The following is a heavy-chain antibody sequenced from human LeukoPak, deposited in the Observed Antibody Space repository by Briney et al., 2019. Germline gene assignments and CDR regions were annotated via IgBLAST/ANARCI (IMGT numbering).Heavy chain of an antibody. CDR2: ISGSGGST. CDR3: AKDIRQLIFGVVANWFDP. D-gene: IGHD3-3*01. V-gene: IGHV3-23*01. J-gene: IGHJ5*02. CDR1: GFTFSSYA. Sequence: GGSLRLSCVASGFTFSSYAMSWVRQAPGKGLEWVSAISGSGGSTYYADSVKGRFTISRDNSKNTLYLQMNSLRAEDTAVYYCAKDIRQLIFGVVANWFDPWGQGTLVTVSS.